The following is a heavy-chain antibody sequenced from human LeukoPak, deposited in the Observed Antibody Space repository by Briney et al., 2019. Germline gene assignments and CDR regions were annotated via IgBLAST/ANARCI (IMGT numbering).Heavy chain of an antibody. D-gene: IGHD5-12*01. J-gene: IGHJ4*02. CDR2: IGISGGNT. CDR1: GFTFSAYS. Sequence: GGSLRLSCAASGFTFSAYSMNWVRQAPGKGLEWISYIGISGGNTKYADSVKGRFTISGDKAKNSLYLQMNSLRVEDTAVYYCARDYEYAFDNWGQGTLVTVSS. V-gene: IGHV3-48*01. CDR3: ARDYEYAFDN.